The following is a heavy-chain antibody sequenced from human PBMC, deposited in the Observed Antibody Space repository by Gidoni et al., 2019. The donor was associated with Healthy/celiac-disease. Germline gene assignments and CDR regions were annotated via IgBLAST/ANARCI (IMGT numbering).Heavy chain of an antibody. V-gene: IGHV3-9*01. CDR2: ISWNSGSI. D-gene: IGHD2-2*01. CDR3: AKDGALGYCSSTSCYPYYFDL. Sequence: EVQLVASGGGLVQPGRSLRLSCAASGFTFDAYAMHWVRQAPGKGLEWVSGISWNSGSIGYADSVKGRFTISRDNAKNSLYLQMNSLRAEDTALYYCAKDGALGYCSSTSCYPYYFDLWGRGTLVTVSS. J-gene: IGHJ2*01. CDR1: GFTFDAYA.